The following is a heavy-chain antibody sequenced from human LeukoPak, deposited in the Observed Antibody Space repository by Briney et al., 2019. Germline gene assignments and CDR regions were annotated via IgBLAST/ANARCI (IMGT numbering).Heavy chain of an antibody. CDR1: GFTFSSYA. D-gene: IGHD1-26*01. J-gene: IGHJ4*02. Sequence: PGGSLRLSCAASGFTFSSYAMSWVRQAPGKGLEWVSAISGSGGSTHYADSVKGRFTISRDNSKNTLYLQMNSLRAEDTAVYYCAKSEWELSYFDYWGQGTLVTVSS. CDR2: ISGSGGST. V-gene: IGHV3-23*01. CDR3: AKSEWELSYFDY.